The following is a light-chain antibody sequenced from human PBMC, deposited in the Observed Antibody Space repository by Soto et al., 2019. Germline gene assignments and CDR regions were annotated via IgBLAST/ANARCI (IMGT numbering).Light chain of an antibody. V-gene: IGKV3-20*01. CDR1: QRVSGDS. Sequence: EIVWTQSPGTLSLSPGDRATLACSASQRVSGDSLAWYQQKPGQAPRLLISGASSRATGIPDRFSGSGSGTDFTLTISSLQPDDFATYYCQQYNSYPTWTFGQGTKVDIK. CDR2: GAS. J-gene: IGKJ1*01. CDR3: QQYNSYPTWT.